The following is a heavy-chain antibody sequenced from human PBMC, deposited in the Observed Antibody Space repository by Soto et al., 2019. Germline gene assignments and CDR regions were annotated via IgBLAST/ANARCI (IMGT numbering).Heavy chain of an antibody. Sequence: QVQLQESGPGLVKPSQTLSLTCTVSGASISGGDYYWTWIRQPPGKGLEWIGSIYYTGNTYSNPSLRSRHXXSVDPSNNQFALRLTSVTAADTAIYYCARATYDSSTYYLDYWGQGTLVTVSS. D-gene: IGHD3-22*01. J-gene: IGHJ4*02. V-gene: IGHV4-30-4*01. CDR3: ARATYDSSTYYLDY. CDR2: IYYTGNT. CDR1: GASISGGDYY.